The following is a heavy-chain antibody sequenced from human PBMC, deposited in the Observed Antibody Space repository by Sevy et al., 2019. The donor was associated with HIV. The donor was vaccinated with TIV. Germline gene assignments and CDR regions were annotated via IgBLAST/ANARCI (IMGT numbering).Heavy chain of an antibody. CDR1: GFTFSHFW. Sequence: GGSLRLSCAASGFTFSHFWMSWVRQVPGKGLQWVANIREDESERYYMDSVKGRFTISRDNVNNLLYLQMNSLRAEDTAVYYCARDKGLGGFGCWGQGTLVTVSS. CDR2: IREDESER. D-gene: IGHD3-16*01. J-gene: IGHJ4*02. CDR3: ARDKGLGGFGC. V-gene: IGHV3-7*01.